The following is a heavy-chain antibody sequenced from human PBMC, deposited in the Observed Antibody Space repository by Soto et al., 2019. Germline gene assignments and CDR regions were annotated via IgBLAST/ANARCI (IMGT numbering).Heavy chain of an antibody. CDR1: GYTFTSLG. CDR2: TNSYNCDT. J-gene: IGHJ6*02. D-gene: IGHD3-22*01. Sequence: QVQLVQSGAEVKKPGASVKVSCKTSGYTFTSLGISWVRQAPGQGLEWMGWTNSYNCDTKYSQKVQGRVVVTTDTSTSIGYLELRSLRPDDTAVYYWARTFYYDYNPVGFGMDAWGQGTTVTVS. V-gene: IGHV1-18*01. CDR3: ARTFYYDYNPVGFGMDA.